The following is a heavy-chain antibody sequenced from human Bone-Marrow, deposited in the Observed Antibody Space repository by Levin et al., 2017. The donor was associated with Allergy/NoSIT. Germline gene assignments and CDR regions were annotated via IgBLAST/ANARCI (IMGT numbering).Heavy chain of an antibody. Sequence: PGGSLRLSCAASGFTFSSYAMHWVRQAPGKGLEYVSAISSNGGSTYYANSVKGRFTISRDNSKNTLYLQMGSLRAEDMAVYYCARAMTPYYYYGMDGWGQGTTVTVSS. CDR1: GFTFSSYA. D-gene: IGHD3-22*01. CDR3: ARAMTPYYYYGMDG. J-gene: IGHJ6*02. CDR2: ISSNGGST. V-gene: IGHV3-64*01.